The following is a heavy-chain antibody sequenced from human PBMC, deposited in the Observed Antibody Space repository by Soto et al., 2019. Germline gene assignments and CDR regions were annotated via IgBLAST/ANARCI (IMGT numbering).Heavy chain of an antibody. V-gene: IGHV4-34*01. Sequence: PSETLSLTYAVYRGPFSGDYWNWIRQAPGKGLEWIGEINHSGSTNYNPSLKSRVTISVDTSKNQFSLKLSSVTAADTAVYYCARGRGVLRYFLMTPIDYWGQGTLVTVSS. D-gene: IGHD3-9*01. CDR1: RGPFSGDY. CDR2: INHSGST. CDR3: ARGRGVLRYFLMTPIDY. J-gene: IGHJ4*02.